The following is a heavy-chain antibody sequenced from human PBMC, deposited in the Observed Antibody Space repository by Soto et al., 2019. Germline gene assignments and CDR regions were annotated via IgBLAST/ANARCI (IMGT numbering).Heavy chain of an antibody. CDR1: GFTFSSYG. Sequence: QVQLVESGGGVVQPGRSLRLSCAASGFTFSSYGMQRVRQAPAKGLEWVAVIPYDGSNKYYADSVKGRFTISRDNSKNTLFQQMNSLRAEDTAVYYCANGGGVDPFCDYWGQGTLVTVSS. D-gene: IGHD3-16*01. V-gene: IGHV3-30*18. J-gene: IGHJ4*02. CDR2: IPYDGSNK. CDR3: ANGGGVDPFCDY.